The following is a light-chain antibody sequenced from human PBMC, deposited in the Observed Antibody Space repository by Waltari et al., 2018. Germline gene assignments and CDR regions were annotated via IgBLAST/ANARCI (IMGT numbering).Light chain of an antibody. CDR1: SSDVGAYNY. V-gene: IGLV2-8*01. J-gene: IGLJ2*01. CDR2: EVN. CDR3: GSYAGHHKIAV. Sequence: QSALTQPPSASGSPGQSVTISCAGTSSDVGAYNYVSWYQQHPGKAPKLIIYEVNKRPSGVPGRFSGSKSGNTASLTVSGLQIEDDADYYCGSYAGHHKIAVFGGGTRLTVL.